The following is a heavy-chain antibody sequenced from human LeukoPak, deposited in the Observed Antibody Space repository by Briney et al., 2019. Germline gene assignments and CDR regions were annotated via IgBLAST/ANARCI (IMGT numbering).Heavy chain of an antibody. Sequence: GGSLTLSCAAAGSTFSNHAMIWVRQAPGMGLEWVSAISGSGGGTYYADSVKGRLTISRDNSRNTLYLQMNSLRAEDTAVYFCAKLVDRASVIWGRGTLVTVLS. J-gene: IGHJ4*02. D-gene: IGHD2-2*01. V-gene: IGHV3-23*01. CDR3: AKLVDRASVI. CDR1: GSTFSNHA. CDR2: ISGSGGGT.